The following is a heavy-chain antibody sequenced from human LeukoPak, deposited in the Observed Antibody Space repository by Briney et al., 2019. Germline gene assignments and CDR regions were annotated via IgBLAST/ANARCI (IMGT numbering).Heavy chain of an antibody. J-gene: IGHJ5*02. D-gene: IGHD1-14*01. Sequence: ASVKVSCKASGYTFTSYDINWVRQATGQGLEWMGWMNPNSGNTGYAQKFKGRVTMTRNTSISTAYMELSSLRSEDTAVYYCARALGVLYKIPRKGTRWFDPWGQGTLVTVSS. V-gene: IGHV1-8*01. CDR1: GYTFTSYD. CDR3: ARALGVLYKIPRKGTRWFDP. CDR2: MNPNSGNT.